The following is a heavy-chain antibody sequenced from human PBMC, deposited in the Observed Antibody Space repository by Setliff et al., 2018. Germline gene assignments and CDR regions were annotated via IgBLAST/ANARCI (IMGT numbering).Heavy chain of an antibody. J-gene: IGHJ6*02. CDR1: GYTFTGYY. CDR3: ARDSRGLVPAAIEGSYYYYGMDV. V-gene: IGHV1-69*13. CDR2: IIPIFGTA. Sequence: WASVKVSCKASGYTFTGYYMHWVRQAPGQGLEWMGGIIPIFGTANYAQKFQGRVTITADESTSTAYMELSSLRSEDTAVYYCARDSRGLVPAAIEGSYYYYGMDVWGQGTTVTVSS. D-gene: IGHD2-2*02.